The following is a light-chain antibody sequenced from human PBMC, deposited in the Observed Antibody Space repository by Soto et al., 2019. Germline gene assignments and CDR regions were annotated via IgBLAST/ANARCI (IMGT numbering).Light chain of an antibody. CDR1: QSVSSNY. CDR3: QQYGSSAPIT. J-gene: IGKJ5*01. V-gene: IGKV3-20*01. Sequence: EIVLTQSPGTLSLSPGERATLSCRASQSVSSNYLAWYQQKPGQAPSLLIYGASSRATGIPDRFSGSGSGTDFTITISRLEPEDFGMYYCQQYGSSAPITFGQGPRVEIE. CDR2: GAS.